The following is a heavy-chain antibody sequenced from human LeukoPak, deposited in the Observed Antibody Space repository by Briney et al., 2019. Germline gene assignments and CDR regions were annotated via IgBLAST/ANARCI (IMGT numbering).Heavy chain of an antibody. D-gene: IGHD3-10*01. CDR2: ISYDGSNK. V-gene: IGHV3-30*04. CDR3: AKDQGFYGSGNGY. CDR1: GFTLSSYA. J-gene: IGHJ4*02. Sequence: GGSLRLSCAASGFTLSSYAMHWVRQAPGKGLEWVAVISYDGSNKYYADSVKGRFTISRDNSKNTLYLQMNSLRAEDTAVYYCAKDQGFYGSGNGYWGQGTLVTVSS.